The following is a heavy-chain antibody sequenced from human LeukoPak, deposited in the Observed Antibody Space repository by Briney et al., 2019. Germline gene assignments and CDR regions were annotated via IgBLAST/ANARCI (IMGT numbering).Heavy chain of an antibody. CDR2: ISYGGSNK. CDR3: ARDGRYCSDTICWSLSGAFDI. V-gene: IGHV3-30-3*01. J-gene: IGHJ3*02. CDR1: GFSFSSYA. D-gene: IGHD2-2*01. Sequence: GGSLRLSCAASGFSFSSYAMHWVRQAPGKGLEWVALISYGGSNKHYADSVKGRFTISRDNAKNSLYLQMNSLRAEDTAVYYCARDGRYCSDTICWSLSGAFDIWGQGTMVTVSS.